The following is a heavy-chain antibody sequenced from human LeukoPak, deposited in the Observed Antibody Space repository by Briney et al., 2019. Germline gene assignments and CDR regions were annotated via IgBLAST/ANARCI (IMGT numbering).Heavy chain of an antibody. Sequence: GGSLRLSCEASGFAVSARPMSWVRQAPGKGLEWVSAISGSGGSTYYADSVKGRFTISRDNSKNTLYLQMNSLRAEDTAVYYCAKDRDGYNSPYFDYWGQGTLVTVSS. V-gene: IGHV3-23*01. CDR1: GFAVSARP. D-gene: IGHD5-24*01. CDR2: ISGSGGST. CDR3: AKDRDGYNSPYFDY. J-gene: IGHJ4*02.